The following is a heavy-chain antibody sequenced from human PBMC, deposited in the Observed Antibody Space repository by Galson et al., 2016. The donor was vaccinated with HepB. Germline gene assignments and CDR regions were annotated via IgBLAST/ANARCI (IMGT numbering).Heavy chain of an antibody. Sequence: SLRLSCAASGFTFSDNYMSWIRQAPGKGLEWLSYITSTGSYKNYAGSVKGRFTVSRDNAKHSLYLQMNSLRSEATAVYYCATGPPRYYYDRSGYYSGWGQGTLVTVSS. D-gene: IGHD3-22*01. CDR3: ATGPPRYYYDRSGYYSG. J-gene: IGHJ4*02. V-gene: IGHV3-11*06. CDR1: GFTFSDNY. CDR2: ITSTGSYK.